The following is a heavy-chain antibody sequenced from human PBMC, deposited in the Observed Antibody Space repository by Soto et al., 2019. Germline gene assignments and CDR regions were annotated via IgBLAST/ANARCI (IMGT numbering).Heavy chain of an antibody. CDR1: SGSISNNNW. V-gene: IGHV4-4*02. CDR2: IYQSGST. Sequence: QVQLQESGPGLVKPSGTLSLTCAVSSGSISNNNWWSWVRQPPGKGLEWIGEIYQSGSTRYNPSLKSPVIISVDKSKGHFSLGLWSVTAADTAVYYCARQSSHYYVTSPYYFFDYWGQGTLVTVSS. J-gene: IGHJ4*02. D-gene: IGHD3-10*02. CDR3: ARQSSHYYVTSPYYFFDY.